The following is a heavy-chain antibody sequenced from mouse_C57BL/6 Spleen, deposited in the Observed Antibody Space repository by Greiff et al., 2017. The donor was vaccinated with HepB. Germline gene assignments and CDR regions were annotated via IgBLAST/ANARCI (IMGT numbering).Heavy chain of an antibody. CDR1: GYTFTSYG. CDR3: ARGGGLLRVYYFDY. V-gene: IGHV1-81*01. Sequence: QVQLQQSGAELARPGASVKLSCKASGYTFTSYGISWVKQRTGQGLEWIGEIYPRSGNTYYNEKFKGKATLTADKSSSTAYMELRSLTSEDSAVYFCARGGGLLRVYYFDYWGQGTTLTVSS. D-gene: IGHD1-1*01. CDR2: IYPRSGNT. J-gene: IGHJ2*01.